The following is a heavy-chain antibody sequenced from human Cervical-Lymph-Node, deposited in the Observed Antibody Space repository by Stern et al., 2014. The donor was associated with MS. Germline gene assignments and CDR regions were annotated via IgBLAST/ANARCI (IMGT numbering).Heavy chain of an antibody. CDR3: AREVAGHRLGMMDV. V-gene: IGHV1-46*01. Sequence: QVQLVESGAEVKKPGASVKVSCKASGYTFSSHYMHWVRQAPGQGLEWMGIINHSGGSTSHAQKFQGRVTMTRDTSTSTVYMELSSLRSEDTAVYYCAREVAGHRLGMMDVWGQGTTVTVSS. CDR2: INHSGGST. J-gene: IGHJ6*02. D-gene: IGHD6-19*01. CDR1: GYTFSSHY.